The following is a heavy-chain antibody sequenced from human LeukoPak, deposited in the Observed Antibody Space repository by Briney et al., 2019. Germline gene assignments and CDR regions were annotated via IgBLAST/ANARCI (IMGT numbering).Heavy chain of an antibody. CDR2: IIPIFGTA. CDR1: GGTFSSYA. D-gene: IGHD3-10*01. CDR3: ARDNTMVRGVSLAFDP. V-gene: IGHV1-69*05. Sequence: ASVKVSCKASGGTFSSYAISWVRQAPGQGLEWMGGIIPIFGTANYAQKFQGRVTMTTDTSTSTAYMELRSLRSDDTAVYYCARDNTMVRGVSLAFDPWGQGTLVTVSS. J-gene: IGHJ5*02.